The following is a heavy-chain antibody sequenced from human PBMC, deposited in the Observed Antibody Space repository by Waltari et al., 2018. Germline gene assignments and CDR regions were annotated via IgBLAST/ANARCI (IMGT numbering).Heavy chain of an antibody. CDR2: INHSGST. D-gene: IGHD2-15*01. J-gene: IGHJ4*02. V-gene: IGHV4-34*01. CDR1: GGSFSGYY. CDR3: ARSTAVVVVAALDD. Sequence: QVQLQQWGAGLLKPSETLSLTCAVYGGSFSGYYWSWIRQPPGKGLEWIGEINHSGSTNYNPSVKSRVTISVDTSKNQFSLKRSSVTAADTAVYYCARSTAVVVVAALDDWGQGTLVTVSS.